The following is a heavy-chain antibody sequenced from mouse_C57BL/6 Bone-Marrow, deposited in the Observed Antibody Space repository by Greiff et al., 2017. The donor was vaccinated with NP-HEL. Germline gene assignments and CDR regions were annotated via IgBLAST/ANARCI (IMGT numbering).Heavy chain of an antibody. Sequence: EVQVVESGGGLVKPGGSLKLSCAASGFTFSDYYMYWVRQTPEKRLEWVAYISTGGGSPYYPDTVKGRFTISRDNAKNTLYLQMSRLKSEDTAMYYCARQIYYGNFGFDYWGQGTLVTVSA. J-gene: IGHJ3*01. V-gene: IGHV5-12*01. CDR1: GFTFSDYY. D-gene: IGHD2-1*01. CDR2: ISTGGGSP. CDR3: ARQIYYGNFGFDY.